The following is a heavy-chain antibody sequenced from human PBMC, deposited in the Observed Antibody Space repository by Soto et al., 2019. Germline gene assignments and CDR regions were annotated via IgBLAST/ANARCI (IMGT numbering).Heavy chain of an antibody. CDR3: APRPRSSGWPIDY. CDR1: VFTVSSYA. V-gene: IGHV3-23*01. CDR2: ISGSGGST. J-gene: IGHJ4*02. D-gene: IGHD6-19*01. Sequence: GTLRLGCAASVFTVSSYAMSWVREAPGKGLEWVSAISGSGGSTYYADSVKGRFTISRDNSKNTLYLQMNSLRAEDTAVYYCAPRPRSSGWPIDYWGQGTLVTVSS.